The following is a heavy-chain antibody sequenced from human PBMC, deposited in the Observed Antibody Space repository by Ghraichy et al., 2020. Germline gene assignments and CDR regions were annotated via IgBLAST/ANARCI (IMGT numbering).Heavy chain of an antibody. CDR2: LHSGGST. J-gene: IGHJ4*02. CDR1: GGSISSSSYY. V-gene: IGHV4-39*01. CDR3: ARQVYDSSGYYWLDY. D-gene: IGHD3-22*01. Sequence: SETLSLTCTVSGGSISSSSYYWGWIRQPPGKGLEWIGTLHSGGSTYYNPSLKSRVAISVDTSKNQFSLTLSAVTAADTAVFYCARQVYDSSGYYWLDYWGQGTPVSV.